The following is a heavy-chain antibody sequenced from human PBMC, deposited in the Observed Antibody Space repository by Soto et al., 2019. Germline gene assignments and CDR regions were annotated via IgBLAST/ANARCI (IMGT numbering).Heavy chain of an antibody. V-gene: IGHV4-31*03. J-gene: IGHJ4*02. Sequence: SETLSLSCTVSGGSISSGGYYWSWIRQHPGKGLEWIGYIYYSGSTYYNPSLKSRVTISVDTSKNQFSLKLSSVTAADTAVYYCARAYSGYDRFDYWGQGTLVTGSS. CDR3: ARAYSGYDRFDY. CDR2: IYYSGST. CDR1: GGSISSGGYY. D-gene: IGHD5-12*01.